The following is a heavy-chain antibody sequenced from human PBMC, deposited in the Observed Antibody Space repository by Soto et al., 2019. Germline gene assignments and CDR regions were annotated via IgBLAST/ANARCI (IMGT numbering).Heavy chain of an antibody. Sequence: QVQLVQSGAEVKKPGASVKVSCKASGYTFTSYDINWVRQATGQGLEWMGWMNPDSGNTGYAQKFQGRVAITRNTSITTAYMGLSSLRSEDTAVYYCSRGVRSNWNGGLFGYWGQGTQVSVSS. CDR3: SRGVRSNWNGGLFGY. CDR1: GYTFTSYD. J-gene: IGHJ4*02. D-gene: IGHD1-20*01. CDR2: MNPDSGNT. V-gene: IGHV1-8*01.